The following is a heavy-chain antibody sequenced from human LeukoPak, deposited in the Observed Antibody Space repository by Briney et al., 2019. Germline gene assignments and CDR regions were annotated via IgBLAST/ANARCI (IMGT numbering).Heavy chain of an antibody. CDR1: GGSFSGYY. D-gene: IGHD1-26*01. CDR2: INHSGST. Sequence: SETLSLTCAVYGGSFSGYYWSWIRQPPGKGLEWIGEINHSGSTNYNPSLKSRVTISVDTSKNQFSLKLSSVTAADTAVYYCARRSTDGSGARWGQGTLVTVSS. V-gene: IGHV4-34*01. CDR3: ARRSTDGSGAR. J-gene: IGHJ4*02.